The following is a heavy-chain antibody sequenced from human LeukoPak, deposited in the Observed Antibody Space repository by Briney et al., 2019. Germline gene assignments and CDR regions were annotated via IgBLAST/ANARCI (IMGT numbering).Heavy chain of an antibody. CDR1: GFTFSSYG. D-gene: IGHD6-13*01. CDR2: IRYDGSNK. Sequence: PGGSLRLSCAASGFTFSSYGMHWVRQAPGKGLEWVAFIRYDGSNKYYADSVKGRFTISRDNSKNTLYLQMNSLRAEDKAVYYCAKVLGIAAAGTGYFDYWGQGTLVTVSS. CDR3: AKVLGIAAAGTGYFDY. J-gene: IGHJ4*02. V-gene: IGHV3-30*02.